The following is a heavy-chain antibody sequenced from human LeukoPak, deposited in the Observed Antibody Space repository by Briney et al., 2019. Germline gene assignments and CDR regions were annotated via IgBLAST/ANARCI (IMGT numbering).Heavy chain of an antibody. J-gene: IGHJ4*02. V-gene: IGHV3-23*01. CDR3: AKETYSSGWYPYFDY. CDR2: ISGSGGST. D-gene: IGHD6-19*01. Sequence: GGSLRLSCVASGFTFSSYAMSWVRQAPGKGLEWVSGISGSGGSTYYADSVEGWFTISRDNSKNTLFLQMNSLRAEDTAVYYCAKETYSSGWYPYFDYWGQGTLVTVSS. CDR1: GFTFSSYA.